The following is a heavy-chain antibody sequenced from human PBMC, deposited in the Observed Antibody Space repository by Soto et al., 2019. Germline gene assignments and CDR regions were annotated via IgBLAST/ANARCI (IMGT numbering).Heavy chain of an antibody. D-gene: IGHD3-16*01. CDR1: GFTFSTYW. CDR2: INQDGSER. V-gene: IGHV3-7*01. Sequence: EVQLVESGGGLVQPGGSLRLPCAASGFTFSTYWMTWVHQPPGKGLEWVASINQDGSERYYVDSVRGRFTISRDNAKNSLYLQMNSLRAEDTAVYYCVYGGNFFVYWGQGTLVTVSP. J-gene: IGHJ4*02. CDR3: VYGGNFFVY.